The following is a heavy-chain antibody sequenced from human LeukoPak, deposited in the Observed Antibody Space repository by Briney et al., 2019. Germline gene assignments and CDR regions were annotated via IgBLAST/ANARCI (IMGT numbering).Heavy chain of an antibody. D-gene: IGHD3-10*01. V-gene: IGHV1-69*01. J-gene: IGHJ6*03. CDR2: IIPIFGTA. CDR3: ARGGWFGEFPYYMDV. Sequence: ASVKVSCKASGGTFSSYAISWVRQAPGQGLEWMGGIIPIFGTANYAQKFQGRVTITADESTSTAYMELSSLRSEDTAVYYCARGGWFGEFPYYMDVWGRGTTVTVSS. CDR1: GGTFSSYA.